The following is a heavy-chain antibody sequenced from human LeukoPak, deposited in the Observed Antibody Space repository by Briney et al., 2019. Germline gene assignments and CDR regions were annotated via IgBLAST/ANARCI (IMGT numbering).Heavy chain of an antibody. Sequence: SQTLSLTCTVSGGSISSGSYYWSWIRQPAGKGLEWIGRIYTSGSTNYNPSLKSRVTISVDTSKNQFSLKLSSVTAADTAVYYCARVRSSGWYGPNDYWGQGTLVTVSS. D-gene: IGHD6-19*01. CDR3: ARVRSSGWYGPNDY. CDR2: IYTSGST. J-gene: IGHJ4*02. CDR1: GGSISSGSYY. V-gene: IGHV4-61*02.